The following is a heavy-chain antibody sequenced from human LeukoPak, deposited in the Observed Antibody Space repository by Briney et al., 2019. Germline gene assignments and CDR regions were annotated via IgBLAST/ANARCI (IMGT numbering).Heavy chain of an antibody. V-gene: IGHV3-30-3*01. CDR3: ASGDIVVVPAAIAGGYFDY. Sequence: GGSLRLSCAASGFTFSSYAMHWVRQAPGKGLEWAAVISYDGSNKYYADSVKGRFTISRDNSKNTLYLQMNSLRAEDTAVYYCASGDIVVVPAAIAGGYFDYWGQGTLVTVSS. CDR1: GFTFSSYA. J-gene: IGHJ4*02. CDR2: ISYDGSNK. D-gene: IGHD2-2*01.